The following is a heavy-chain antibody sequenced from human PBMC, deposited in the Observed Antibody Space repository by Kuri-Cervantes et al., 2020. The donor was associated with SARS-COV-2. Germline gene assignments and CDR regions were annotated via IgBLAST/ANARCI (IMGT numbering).Heavy chain of an antibody. J-gene: IGHJ6*02. V-gene: IGHV3-66*04. CDR1: GFTVSNNY. Sequence: GESLKISCAASGFTVSNNYMTWVRQAPGKGLEYVSVIYSGGSTYYADSVKGRFTISRDNSKNTLYLQMNSLRDEDTAVYYCAKHYGSGLSYYYGMDVWGQGTTVTVSS. CDR3: AKHYGSGLSYYYGMDV. CDR2: IYSGGST. D-gene: IGHD3-10*01.